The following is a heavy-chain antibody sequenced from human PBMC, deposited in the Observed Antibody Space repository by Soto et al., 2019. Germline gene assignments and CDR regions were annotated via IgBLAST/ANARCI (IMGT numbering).Heavy chain of an antibody. CDR1: GGSFSGYY. J-gene: IGHJ5*02. Sequence: PSETLSLTCAVYGGSFSGYYWSWIRQPPGKGLEWIGEINHSGSTNYNPSLKSRVTISVDTSKNQFSLKLSSVTAADTAVYYCARVSITMVRGINWFDPWGQGTLVTVS. CDR2: INHSGST. CDR3: ARVSITMVRGINWFDP. V-gene: IGHV4-34*01. D-gene: IGHD3-10*01.